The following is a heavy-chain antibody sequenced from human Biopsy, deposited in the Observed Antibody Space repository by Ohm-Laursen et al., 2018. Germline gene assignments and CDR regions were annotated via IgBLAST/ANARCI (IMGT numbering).Heavy chain of an antibody. V-gene: IGHV4-59*11. CDR2: ISYTGGI. Sequence: GTLSLTCSVSGGSLNNHYWSWIRQSPGKGLEWLAYISYTGGITSNPSLNGRATMSLDTPKNQFSLRLIYVTAADTAVYYCARMPHFDYWGQGILVTVSS. D-gene: IGHD2-2*01. CDR1: GGSLNNHY. CDR3: ARMPHFDY. J-gene: IGHJ4*02.